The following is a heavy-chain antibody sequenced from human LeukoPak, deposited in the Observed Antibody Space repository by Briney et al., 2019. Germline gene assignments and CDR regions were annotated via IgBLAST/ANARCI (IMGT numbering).Heavy chain of an antibody. D-gene: IGHD1-7*01. CDR1: GYTFTGYY. CDR3: ARHNWNYAHFDY. V-gene: IGHV1-2*02. J-gene: IGHJ4*02. CDR2: INPNSGGT. Sequence: ASVKVSCKASGYTFTGYYMHWVRQAPGQGLEWMGWINPNSGGTNYAQKFQGRVTMTRDTSISTAYMELSRLRSEDTAVYYCARHNWNYAHFDYWGQGTLVTVSS.